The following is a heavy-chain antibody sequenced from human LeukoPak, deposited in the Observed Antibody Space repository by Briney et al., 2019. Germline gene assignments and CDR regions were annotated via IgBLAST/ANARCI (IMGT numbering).Heavy chain of an antibody. J-gene: IGHJ4*02. Sequence: GALRLPCAASGFTFSSYGMHWVRQAPGKGLEWVAVISYDGSNKYYADSVKGRFTISRDNSKNTLYLQMNSLRAEDTAVYYCAKGSSADYWGQGTLVTVSS. CDR3: AKGSSADY. CDR1: GFTFSSYG. V-gene: IGHV3-30*18. CDR2: ISYDGSNK. D-gene: IGHD3-22*01.